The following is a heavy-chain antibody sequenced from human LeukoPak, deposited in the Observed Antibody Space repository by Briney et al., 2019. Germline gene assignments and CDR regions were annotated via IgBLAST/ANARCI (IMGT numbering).Heavy chain of an antibody. CDR2: IYYSVST. Sequence: SATLSLTCTLSGDSISSSSFYWGWIRQPPGKGLEWIGSIYYSVSTYYNPSLKSRVTISVDTSKNQFSLRLSSVTAADTAVYYCARHKDPASYYNYYGIDVWGQGTTVTVSS. CDR3: ARHKDPASYYNYYGIDV. D-gene: IGHD6-6*01. J-gene: IGHJ6*02. V-gene: IGHV4-39*01. CDR1: GDSISSSSFY.